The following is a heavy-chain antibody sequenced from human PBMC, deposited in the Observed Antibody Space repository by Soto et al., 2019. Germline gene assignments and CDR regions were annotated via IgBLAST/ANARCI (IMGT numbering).Heavy chain of an antibody. CDR1: GYTFTSYA. CDR3: ARAYSSSSRTIDP. V-gene: IGHV1-3*01. J-gene: IGHJ5*02. CDR2: INAGKGNT. D-gene: IGHD6-6*01. Sequence: QVQLVQSGAEVKKPGASVKVSCKASGYTFTSYAMHWVRQAPGQRLEWMGWINAGKGNTKYSQKFQGRVTITRDTSASTAYMELSSLRSEDTAVYYCARAYSSSSRTIDPWGQGTLVTVSS.